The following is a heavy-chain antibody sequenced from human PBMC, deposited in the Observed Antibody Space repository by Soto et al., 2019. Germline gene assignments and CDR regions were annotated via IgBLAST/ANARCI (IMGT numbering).Heavy chain of an antibody. V-gene: IGHV3-30*18. J-gene: IGHJ4*02. Sequence: QVQLVESGGGVVQPGRSLRLSCAASGFTFSSYGMHWVRQAPGKGLEWVAVISYDGSNKYYADSVKGRFTISRDNSKNTLYLQMNSLRAEDTAVYYCAKDRFYYDSSGSNTYFDYWGQGTLVTVSS. D-gene: IGHD3-22*01. CDR3: AKDRFYYDSSGSNTYFDY. CDR1: GFTFSSYG. CDR2: ISYDGSNK.